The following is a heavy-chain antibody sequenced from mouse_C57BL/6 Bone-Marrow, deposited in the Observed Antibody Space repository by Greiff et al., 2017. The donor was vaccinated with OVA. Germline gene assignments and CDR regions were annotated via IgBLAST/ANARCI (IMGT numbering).Heavy chain of an antibody. CDR1: GFTFTDYY. CDR3: ARLYYGSSVGYFDY. J-gene: IGHJ2*01. Sequence: EVKLVESGGGLVQPGGSLSLSCAASGFTFTDYYMSWVRQPPGKALEWLGFIRNKANGYTTEYSASVKGRFTISRDNSQSILYLQMNALRAEDSATYYCARLYYGSSVGYFDYWGQGTTLTVSS. D-gene: IGHD1-1*01. V-gene: IGHV7-3*01. CDR2: IRNKANGYTT.